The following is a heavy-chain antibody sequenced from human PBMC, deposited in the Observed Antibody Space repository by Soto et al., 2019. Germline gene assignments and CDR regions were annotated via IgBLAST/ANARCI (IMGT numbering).Heavy chain of an antibody. Sequence: PGESLKISCKGSGYSFTNYWIGWVRQMPGKGLEWMGIIYPGDSDTGYSPSFQGQVTISADKSISTAYLQWSSLKASDTAMYYCARNLARQAAPTSYGMDVWGQGTTVTVSS. V-gene: IGHV5-51*01. CDR2: IYPGDSDT. J-gene: IGHJ6*02. CDR1: GYSFTNYW. CDR3: ARNLARQAAPTSYGMDV. D-gene: IGHD6-13*01.